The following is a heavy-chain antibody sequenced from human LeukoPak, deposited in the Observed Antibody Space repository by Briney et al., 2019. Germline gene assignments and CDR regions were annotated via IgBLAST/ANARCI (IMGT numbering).Heavy chain of an antibody. Sequence: GGSLRLSCAASGFTFSSYSMNWVRQAPGKGLEWVSSISSSSSYIYYADSVKGRFTISRDNAKNSLYLQMNSLRAEDTAEYYCARCYGDYVYDYYYYGMDVWGQGTTVTVSS. J-gene: IGHJ6*02. CDR3: ARCYGDYVYDYYYYGMDV. CDR2: ISSSSSYI. D-gene: IGHD4-17*01. CDR1: GFTFSSYS. V-gene: IGHV3-21*01.